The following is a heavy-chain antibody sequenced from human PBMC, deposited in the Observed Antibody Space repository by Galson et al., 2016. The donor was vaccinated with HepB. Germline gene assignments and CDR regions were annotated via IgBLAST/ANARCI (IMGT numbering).Heavy chain of an antibody. CDR1: GFTFSNYG. J-gene: IGHJ4*02. Sequence: SLRLSCAASGFTFSNYGLNWVRQAPGKGLEWVAGIRPDGSNEYYVDSVKGRFTVSRDNSKNILFLQMIGLRAEDTALYYCARDSGVVAPTFDHWGQGTLVTVSS. CDR3: ARDSGVVAPTFDH. D-gene: IGHD3-22*01. V-gene: IGHV3-33*01. CDR2: IRPDGSNE.